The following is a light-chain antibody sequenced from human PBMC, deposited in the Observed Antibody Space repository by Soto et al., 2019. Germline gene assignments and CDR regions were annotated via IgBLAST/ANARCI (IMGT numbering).Light chain of an antibody. J-gene: IGKJ1*01. CDR1: QSISSY. CDR2: DAS. Sequence: IQMTQSPSSLSAAVGDRVTITCRAIQSISSYLNWYQQKPGKAPKLLIYDASTLESGVPSRFSGGGFGTDFTLTISSPQPDDFATYSCQQYSSYSTFGQGTKVDIK. CDR3: QQYSSYST. V-gene: IGKV1-5*01.